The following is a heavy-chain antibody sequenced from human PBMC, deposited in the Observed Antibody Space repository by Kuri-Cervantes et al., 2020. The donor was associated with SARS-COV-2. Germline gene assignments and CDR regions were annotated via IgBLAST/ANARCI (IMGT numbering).Heavy chain of an antibody. CDR3: ARVSRSGYLDY. V-gene: IGHV3-64*02. D-gene: IGHD3-3*01. Sequence: LTCAASGFTFSNYAMYWVRQAPGKGLEYVSAISSNGDSTYYADSVKGRFTMSRDNSKNTLYLQMGSLRAEDMAVYYCARVSRSGYLDYWGQGTLVTVSS. CDR2: ISSNGDST. CDR1: GFTFSNYA. J-gene: IGHJ4*02.